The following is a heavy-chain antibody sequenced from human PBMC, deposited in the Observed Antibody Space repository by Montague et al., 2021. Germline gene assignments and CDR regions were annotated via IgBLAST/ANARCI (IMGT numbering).Heavy chain of an antibody. Sequence: LVKPTQTLTLTCAVYGGSFNAYYWSWIRQSPGKGLEWIGEIHHRGSIYYDPTTDYNPSLQSRVTIAVDASKDQFSLRLRSVTAADTAVYYCARHSVGFECYSNGLDVWGQGTPVIVSS. CDR1: GGSFNAYY. J-gene: IGHJ6*02. CDR2: IHHRGSIYYDPTT. D-gene: IGHD3-10*01. V-gene: IGHV4-34*09. CDR3: ARHSVGFECYSNGLDV.